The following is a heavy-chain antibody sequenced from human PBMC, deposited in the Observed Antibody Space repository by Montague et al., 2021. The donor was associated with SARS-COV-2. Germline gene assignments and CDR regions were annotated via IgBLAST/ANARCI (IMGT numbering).Heavy chain of an antibody. J-gene: IGHJ3*02. CDR1: GGSVSSGSYY. D-gene: IGHD3-3*01. V-gene: IGHV4-61*01. CDR2: MYYSGST. Sequence: SETLSLTCTVSGGSVSSGSYYWSWIRQPPGKGLEWIGYMYYSGSTKYNPSLKSRVTISVDTSKNQFSLKLSSVTAADTAVYYCARDQTHYDLWSAYHPRAFDIWGQGTMVTVSS. CDR3: ARDQTHYDLWSAYHPRAFDI.